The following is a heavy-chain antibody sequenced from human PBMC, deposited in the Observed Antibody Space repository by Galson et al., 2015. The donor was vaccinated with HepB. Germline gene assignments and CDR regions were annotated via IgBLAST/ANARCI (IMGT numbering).Heavy chain of an antibody. Sequence: CKASGYTFTSYYMHWVRQAPGQGLEWMGIINPSGGSTSYAQKFQGRVTMTRDTSTSTVYMELSSLRSEDTAVYYCARAALRIGDAFDIWGQGTMVTVSS. CDR3: ARAALRIGDAFDI. J-gene: IGHJ3*02. V-gene: IGHV1-46*01. CDR2: INPSGGST. CDR1: GYTFTSYY. D-gene: IGHD5-12*01.